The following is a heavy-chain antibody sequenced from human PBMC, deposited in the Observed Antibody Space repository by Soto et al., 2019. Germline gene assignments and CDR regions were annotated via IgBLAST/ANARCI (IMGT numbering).Heavy chain of an antibody. CDR1: GFIFSDYS. CDR3: ARVYYESRGPTKYRALDF. V-gene: IGHV3-7*01. J-gene: IGHJ3*01. CDR2: IKQDGGEE. Sequence: PGGSLRLSCAASGFIFSDYSMSWVRQSPGKGLEGVANIKQDGGEEDYVDSVKGRLTISRDNAKNSLYLQMNSLRAEDAAVYYCARVYYESRGPTKYRALDFWGQGTMVTVS. D-gene: IGHD3-22*01.